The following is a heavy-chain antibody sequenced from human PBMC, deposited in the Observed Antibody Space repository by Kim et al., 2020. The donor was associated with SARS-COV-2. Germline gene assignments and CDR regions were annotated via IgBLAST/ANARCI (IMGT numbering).Heavy chain of an antibody. V-gene: IGHV3-23*01. CDR3: AKDVKADLTWIGGGNYY. J-gene: IGHJ6*01. CDR2: ISGSSGYT. Sequence: GGSLRLSCSASGFPFSDYVMTWVRQAPGKGPEWVSAISGSSGYTFYSDSVKGRFTISRDNSKNMVYLQLSDLGGEDTAVYYCAKDVKADLTWIGGGNYY. D-gene: IGHD3-10*01. CDR1: GFPFSDYV.